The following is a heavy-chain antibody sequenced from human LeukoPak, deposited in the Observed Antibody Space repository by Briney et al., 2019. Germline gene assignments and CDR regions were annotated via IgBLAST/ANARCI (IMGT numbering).Heavy chain of an antibody. Sequence: PSQTLCLTCAVSGGSIGSGGYSWSWIRQPPGKGLEWIGYIYHSGSTYYNPSLKSRVTISVDRSKNQFSLKLSSVTAADTAVYYCAREGVRKNWFDPWGQGTLVTVSS. CDR2: IYHSGST. V-gene: IGHV4-30-2*01. CDR3: AREGVRKNWFDP. CDR1: GGSIGSGGYS. J-gene: IGHJ5*02.